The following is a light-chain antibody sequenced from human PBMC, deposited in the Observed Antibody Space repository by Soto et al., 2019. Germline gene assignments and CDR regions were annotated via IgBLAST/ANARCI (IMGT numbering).Light chain of an antibody. CDR1: QGISSY. CDR2: AAS. Sequence: DIQLTQSPSFLSASVGDRVTITCRASQGISSYLAWYQQKPGKAPKLLIYAASTLQSGVPSRFSGSGSGTEFTLTISSLQPEDFATYYCQQLNSYPRFGQGTRLETK. J-gene: IGKJ5*01. CDR3: QQLNSYPR. V-gene: IGKV1-9*01.